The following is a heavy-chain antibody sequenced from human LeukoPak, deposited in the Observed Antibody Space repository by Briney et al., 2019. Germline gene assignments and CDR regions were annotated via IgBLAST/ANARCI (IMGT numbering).Heavy chain of an antibody. CDR2: ISWNSGSI. Sequence: GGSLLLSCAASGFTFDDYAMPWVRQAPGKGLEWVSGISWNSGSIGYADSVKGRFTISRDNAKNSLYLQMNSLRAEDTALYYCAKDGRAVASSWFDPWGQGTLVTVSS. CDR1: GFTFDDYA. J-gene: IGHJ5*02. V-gene: IGHV3-9*01. CDR3: AKDGRAVASSWFDP. D-gene: IGHD6-19*01.